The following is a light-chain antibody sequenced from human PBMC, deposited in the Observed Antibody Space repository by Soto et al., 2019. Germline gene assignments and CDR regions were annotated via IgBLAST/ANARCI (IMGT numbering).Light chain of an antibody. J-gene: IGKJ2*01. V-gene: IGKV3-20*01. CDR2: GAS. CDR1: QSISSSY. CDR3: QQYGGSPPYT. Sequence: VLTQSPGTLSLSPGERATISCRASQSISSSYLAWYQHKPGQAPRLLIYGASSRATGIPHRLSGSGSGTEFTLTISRLEPEECGVYYCQQYGGSPPYTFGQGTRLEIK.